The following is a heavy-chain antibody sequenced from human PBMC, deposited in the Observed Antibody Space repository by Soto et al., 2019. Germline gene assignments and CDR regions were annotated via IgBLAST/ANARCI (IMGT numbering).Heavy chain of an antibody. V-gene: IGHV3-15*01. Sequence: EVQLVESGGGLVKPGGSLRLSCIGSGFTFSNAWMNWVRQAPGKGLEWVGRIKSKPDGGTTDYAAPVKGRFTISRDDSKNTVYLQMNSLKTEDTALYYCVTGLYCDYWGQGTLVTVSS. CDR3: VTGLYCDY. CDR1: GFTFSNAW. J-gene: IGHJ4*02. CDR2: IKSKPDGGTT. D-gene: IGHD6-19*01.